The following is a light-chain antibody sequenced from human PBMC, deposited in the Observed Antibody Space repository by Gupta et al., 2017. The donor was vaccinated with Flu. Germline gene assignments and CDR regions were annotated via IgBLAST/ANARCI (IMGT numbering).Light chain of an antibody. Sequence: ARSQPRALSGPPPPSVTISCTGTSNDVGGYNYISWYQQHPGKAPKLMSYDVSKRPSGVPDRFSGSKSGNTASLTISGLQAEDEADYYCCSYAGSYTLVFGGGTKLTVL. CDR2: DVS. V-gene: IGLV2-11*01. CDR1: SNDVGGYNY. J-gene: IGLJ2*01. CDR3: CSYAGSYTLV.